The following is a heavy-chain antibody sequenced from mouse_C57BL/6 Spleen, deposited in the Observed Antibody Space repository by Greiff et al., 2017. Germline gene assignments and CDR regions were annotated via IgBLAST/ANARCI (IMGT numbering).Heavy chain of an antibody. CDR3: ARDDGNFTFDY. CDR1: GFTFSDYY. CDR2: INYDGSST. J-gene: IGHJ2*01. Sequence: EVKLMESEGGLVQPGSSMKLSCTASGFTFSDYYMAWVRQVPEKGLEWVANINYDGSSTYYLDSLKSRFIISRDNAKNILYLQMSSLKSEDTATYYCARDDGNFTFDYWGQGTTLTVSS. V-gene: IGHV5-16*01. D-gene: IGHD2-1*01.